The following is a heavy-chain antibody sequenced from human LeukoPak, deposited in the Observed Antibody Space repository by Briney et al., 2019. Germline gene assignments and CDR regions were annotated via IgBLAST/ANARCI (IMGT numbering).Heavy chain of an antibody. V-gene: IGHV3-53*01. Sequence: GGSLRLSCAASGFTVRSNYMSWVRQAPGKGLEWVSIIYGGGSVFYADSVKGRFTISRDNSKNTLYLQMNSLRGEDTAVYYCARGGSYLSAFDIWGQGTMVTVSS. J-gene: IGHJ3*02. CDR2: IYGGGSV. D-gene: IGHD1-26*01. CDR1: GFTVRSNY. CDR3: ARGGSYLSAFDI.